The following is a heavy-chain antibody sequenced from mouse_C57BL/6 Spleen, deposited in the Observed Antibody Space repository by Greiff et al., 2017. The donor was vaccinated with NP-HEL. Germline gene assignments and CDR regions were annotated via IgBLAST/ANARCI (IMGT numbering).Heavy chain of an antibody. CDR3: ARLLRYQAAFAY. CDR1: GYTFTSYW. D-gene: IGHD1-1*01. CDR2: IDPSDSYT. V-gene: IGHV1-69*01. J-gene: IGHJ3*01. Sequence: VQLQQSGAELVMPGASVKLSCKASGYTFTSYWMHWVKQRPGQGLEWIGEIDPSDSYTNYNQKFKGKSTLTVDKSSSTAYMQLSSLTSEDSAVYYCARLLRYQAAFAYWGQGTLVTVSA.